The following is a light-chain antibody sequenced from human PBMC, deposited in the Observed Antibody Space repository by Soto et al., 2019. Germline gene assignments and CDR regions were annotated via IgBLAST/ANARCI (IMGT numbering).Light chain of an antibody. J-gene: IGLJ1*01. CDR2: EVS. V-gene: IGLV2-23*02. Sequence: QSVLTQAASVSGSPGQSITISRTGTSSDVGSYNLVSWYQQHPGKAPKLMIYEVSKRPSGVSNRFSGSKSGNTASLTISGLQAEDEADYYCCSYAGSSTFLVFGTGTKVTVL. CDR3: CSYAGSSTFLV. CDR1: SSDVGSYNL.